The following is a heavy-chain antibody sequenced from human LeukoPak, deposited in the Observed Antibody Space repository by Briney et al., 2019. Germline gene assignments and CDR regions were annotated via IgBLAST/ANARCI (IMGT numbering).Heavy chain of an antibody. J-gene: IGHJ4*02. CDR3: ARRIAAAGTHFDY. D-gene: IGHD6-13*01. CDR1: GGSFSGYY. Sequence: SETLSLTCAVCGGSFSGYYWSWIRQPPGKGLEWIGEINHSGSTNYNPSLKSRVTISVDTSKNQFSLKLSSVTAADTAVYYCARRIAAAGTHFDYWGQGTLVTVSS. V-gene: IGHV4-34*01. CDR2: INHSGST.